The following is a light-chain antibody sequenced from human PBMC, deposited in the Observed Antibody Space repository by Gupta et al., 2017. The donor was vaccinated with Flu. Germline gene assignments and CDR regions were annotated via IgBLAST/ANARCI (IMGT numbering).Light chain of an antibody. J-gene: IGLJ2*01. Sequence: QSVLTQPPSVSGAPGQRVTISCTGSSSNIGAGYDVHWYQQLPGTAPKLLIYGNSNRRSGVPDRFSGSKSGTSASLAITGLQAEDEADYYCQSYDSSLKVVFGGGTKLNV. V-gene: IGLV1-40*01. CDR2: GNS. CDR1: SSNIGAGYD. CDR3: QSYDSSLKVV.